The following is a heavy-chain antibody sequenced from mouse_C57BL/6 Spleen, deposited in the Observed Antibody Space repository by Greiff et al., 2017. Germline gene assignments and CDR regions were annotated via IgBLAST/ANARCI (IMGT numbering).Heavy chain of an antibody. CDR3: ARKELRLQDYAMDY. CDR2: IDPSDSYT. CDR1: GYTFTSYW. Sequence: QVQLKQPGAELVMPGASVKLSCKASGYTFTSYWMHWVKQRPGQGLEWIGEIDPSDSYTNYNQKFKGKSTLTVDKSSSTAYMQLSSLTSEDSAVYYCARKELRLQDYAMDYWGQGTSVTVSS. D-gene: IGHD3-2*02. J-gene: IGHJ4*01. V-gene: IGHV1-69*01.